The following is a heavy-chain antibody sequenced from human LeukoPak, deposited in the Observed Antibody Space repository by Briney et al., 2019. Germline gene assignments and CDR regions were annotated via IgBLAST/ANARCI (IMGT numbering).Heavy chain of an antibody. CDR1: GFTFSSYG. V-gene: IGHV3-33*01. CDR3: ARASQPRGYGMDV. J-gene: IGHJ6*02. Sequence: PGGSLRLSCAASGFTFSSYGMHWVRQAPGKGLEWVAVIWYDGSNKYYADSVKGRFTISRDNSKNTLYLQMNSLRAEDTAVYYCARASQPRGYGMDVWGQGTTVTVSS. CDR2: IWYDGSNK. D-gene: IGHD3-10*01.